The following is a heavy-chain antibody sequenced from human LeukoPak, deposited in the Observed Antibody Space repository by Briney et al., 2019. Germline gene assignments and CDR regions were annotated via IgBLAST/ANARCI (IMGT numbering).Heavy chain of an antibody. J-gene: IGHJ4*02. V-gene: IGHV3-30*02. CDR3: AKYRVWFRKGLPPASDY. Sequence: GGSLRLSCAASGFTFNSYGMHWVRQAPGKGLEWVAFIRSDGSNKYYADSVKGRFTISRDNSKNTLYLQMNNLKANDTAVYYCAKYRVWFRKGLPPASDYWGQGTLVTVSS. D-gene: IGHD3-10*01. CDR1: GFTFNSYG. CDR2: IRSDGSNK.